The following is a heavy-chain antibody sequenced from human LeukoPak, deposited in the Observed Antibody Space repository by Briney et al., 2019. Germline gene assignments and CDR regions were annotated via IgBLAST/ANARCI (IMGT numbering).Heavy chain of an antibody. V-gene: IGHV1-46*01. D-gene: IGHD2-21*02. CDR2: INPSGGST. Sequence: ASVKVSCKASGYTFTSYYMHWVRQAPGQGLEWMGIINPSGGSTSYAQKFQGRVTITADESTSTAYMELSSLRSEDTAVYYCARSKGVVTAQFNYYYMDVWGKGTTVTISS. CDR1: GYTFTSYY. J-gene: IGHJ6*03. CDR3: ARSKGVVTAQFNYYYMDV.